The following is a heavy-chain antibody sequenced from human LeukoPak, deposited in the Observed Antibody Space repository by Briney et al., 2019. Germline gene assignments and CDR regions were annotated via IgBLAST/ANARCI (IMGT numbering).Heavy chain of an antibody. Sequence: ASVKVSCKASGYTFTGYYMHWVRQAPGQGLEWMGWINPNSGDTNYAQNFQGRVTVTRDTSISTAYMELSRLTSDDTAVYYCARSARHCNNGVCFTDYYIDLWGKGTTVIVSS. CDR1: GYTFTGYY. V-gene: IGHV1-2*02. CDR3: ARSARHCNNGVCFTDYYIDL. CDR2: INPNSGDT. D-gene: IGHD2-8*01. J-gene: IGHJ6*03.